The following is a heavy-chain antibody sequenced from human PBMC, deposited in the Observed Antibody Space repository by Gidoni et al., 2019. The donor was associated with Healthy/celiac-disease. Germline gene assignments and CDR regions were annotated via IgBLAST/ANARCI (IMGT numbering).Heavy chain of an antibody. Sequence: EVQLVESGGGLVQPGGSLSLSCAASGSTFSSHYMDWVRQAPGKGLEWVGRTRNKANSYTTEYAASVKGRFTISRDDSKNSLYLQMNSLKTEDTAVYYCSTYYYDSSGYAYWGQGTLVTVSS. CDR1: GSTFSSHY. V-gene: IGHV3-72*01. J-gene: IGHJ4*02. CDR3: STYYYDSSGYAY. D-gene: IGHD3-22*01. CDR2: TRNKANSYTT.